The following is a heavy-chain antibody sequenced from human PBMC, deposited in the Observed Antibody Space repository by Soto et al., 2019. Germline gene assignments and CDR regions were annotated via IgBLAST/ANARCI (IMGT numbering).Heavy chain of an antibody. D-gene: IGHD3-10*01. Sequence: KSSETLSLTCTVSGGSISSYYWSWIRQPPGKGLEWIGYIYYSGSTNYNPSLQSRVTISVDTSKNQFSLKLSSVTAADTAVYYCARGGDSYNWFDPCGQGILGTVSS. J-gene: IGHJ5*02. CDR3: ARGGDSYNWFDP. V-gene: IGHV4-59*01. CDR1: GGSISSYY. CDR2: IYYSGST.